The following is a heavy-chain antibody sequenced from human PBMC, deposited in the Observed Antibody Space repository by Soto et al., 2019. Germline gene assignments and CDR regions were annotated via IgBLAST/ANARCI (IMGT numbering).Heavy chain of an antibody. CDR3: ARDREGVGAGLF. CDR2: ISSSSSYI. J-gene: IGHJ3*01. D-gene: IGHD1-26*01. V-gene: IGHV3-21*01. CDR1: GFTFSSYS. Sequence: ESGGGLVKPGGSLRLSCAASGFTFSSYSMNWVRQAPGKGLEWVSSISSSSSYIYYADSVKGRFTISRDNAKNSLFLQMSNLRGEDTAVYYCARDREGVGAGLFWGQGTMVTVSS.